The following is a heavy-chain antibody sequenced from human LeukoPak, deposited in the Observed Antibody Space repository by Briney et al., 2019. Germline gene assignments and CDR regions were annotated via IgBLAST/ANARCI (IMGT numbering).Heavy chain of an antibody. D-gene: IGHD1-14*01. CDR2: IYYSGST. CDR1: GYSISSGYY. V-gene: IGHV4-61*01. CDR3: ARALNPLPYYMHV. Sequence: SETLSLTCAVAGYSISSGYYWGWIRQSPGKGLEWIGYIYYSGSTNYNPSLKSRVTISVDTSENQFSLKLSSVTAADTAVYYCARALNPLPYYMHVWAKGTTVTVSS. J-gene: IGHJ6*03.